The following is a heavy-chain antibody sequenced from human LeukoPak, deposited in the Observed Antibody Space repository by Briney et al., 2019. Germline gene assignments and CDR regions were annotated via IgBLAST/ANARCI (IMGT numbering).Heavy chain of an antibody. Sequence: ASVKVSCKVSGYTLTGLSMHWVRQAPGKGLEWMGGFDPEDGETIYAQKFQGRVTMTEDTSTDTAYMELSSLRSEDTAVYYCATRGSSRIAAAHWFDPWGQGTLVTVSS. CDR2: FDPEDGET. J-gene: IGHJ5*02. D-gene: IGHD6-13*01. V-gene: IGHV1-24*01. CDR3: ATRGSSRIAAAHWFDP. CDR1: GYTLTGLS.